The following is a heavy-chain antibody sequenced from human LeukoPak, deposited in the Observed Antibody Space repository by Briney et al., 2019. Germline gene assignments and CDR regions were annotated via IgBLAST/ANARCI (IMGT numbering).Heavy chain of an antibody. CDR2: IYYSGST. CDR1: GGSISTYY. V-gene: IGHV4-59*12. CDR3: ARDRAVRGVIIHYDY. J-gene: IGHJ4*02. D-gene: IGHD3-10*01. Sequence: PSETLSLTCTVSGGSISTYYWSWIRQPTGKGLEWIGYIYYSGSTKYNPSLKSRVTISVDTSKNQFSLKLSSVTAADTAVYYCARDRAVRGVIIHYDYWGQGTLVTVSS.